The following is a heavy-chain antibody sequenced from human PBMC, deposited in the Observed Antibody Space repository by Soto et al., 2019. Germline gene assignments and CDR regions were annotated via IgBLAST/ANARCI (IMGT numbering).Heavy chain of an antibody. D-gene: IGHD4-17*01. CDR3: AKGLYGDYLRFDY. J-gene: IGHJ4*02. CDR2: ISGSGGST. CDR1: GFTFSSYA. V-gene: IGHV3-23*01. Sequence: EVQLLESGGGLVQPGGSLRLSCAASGFTFSSYAMSWVRQAPGKGLEWVSAISGSGGSTYYADSVKGRFTISRDNSKNTLYLKMNSLRAEDTAVYYCAKGLYGDYLRFDYWGQGTLVTVSS.